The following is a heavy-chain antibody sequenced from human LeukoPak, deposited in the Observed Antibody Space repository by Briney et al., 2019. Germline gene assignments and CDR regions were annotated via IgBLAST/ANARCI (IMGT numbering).Heavy chain of an antibody. D-gene: IGHD3-9*01. V-gene: IGHV4-34*01. Sequence: PSETLSLTCAVYGGSFSGYYWSWIRQPPGKGLEWIGEINHSGSTNYNPSLKSRVTISVDTSKNQFSLKLSSVTAADTAVYYCARRYYDILTGYSILDYWGQGTLVTVSS. J-gene: IGHJ4*02. CDR1: GGSFSGYY. CDR2: INHSGST. CDR3: ARRYYDILTGYSILDY.